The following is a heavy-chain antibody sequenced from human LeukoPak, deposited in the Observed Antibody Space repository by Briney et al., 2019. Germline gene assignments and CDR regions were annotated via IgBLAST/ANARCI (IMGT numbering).Heavy chain of an antibody. CDR2: INPNSGGT. Sequence: ASVKVSCKASGYTFTGYYMHWVRQAPGQGLEWMGWINPNSGGTNYAQKFQGRVTMTRDTSISIAYMELSRLRSDDTAVYYCGSVGVVVTAAFDYWGRGTLVTVSS. J-gene: IGHJ4*02. CDR3: GSVGVVVTAAFDY. CDR1: GYTFTGYY. D-gene: IGHD2-21*02. V-gene: IGHV1-2*02.